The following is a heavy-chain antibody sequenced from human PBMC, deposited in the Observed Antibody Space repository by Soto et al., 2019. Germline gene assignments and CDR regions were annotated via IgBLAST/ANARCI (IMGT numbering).Heavy chain of an antibody. CDR3: AKPTVTSNHYYYYLDV. D-gene: IGHD4-4*01. Sequence: EVQLLESGGGLVQPGASLRLSCAASGFTFSTYAMTWVRQAPGKGLEWVSSINDGGGSTYYANSVKGRFTISRDNSKNTLFLQMNTLKAEDTAVYYCAKPTVTSNHYYYYLDVWGKGTTVTVSS. J-gene: IGHJ6*03. V-gene: IGHV3-23*01. CDR2: INDGGGST. CDR1: GFTFSTYA.